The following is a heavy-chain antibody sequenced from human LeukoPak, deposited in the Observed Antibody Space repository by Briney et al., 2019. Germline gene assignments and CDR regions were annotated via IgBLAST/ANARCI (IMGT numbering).Heavy chain of an antibody. CDR3: AKDLPPDY. CDR1: GFTFSSYG. J-gene: IGHJ4*02. Sequence: GGSLRLSCAASGFTFSSYGMHWVRQAPGKGLEWVAVISYDGSNKYYADSVKGRFTISRDNSKNTLYLQMNSLRAGDTAVYYCAKDLPPDYWGQGTLVTVSS. CDR2: ISYDGSNK. V-gene: IGHV3-30*18.